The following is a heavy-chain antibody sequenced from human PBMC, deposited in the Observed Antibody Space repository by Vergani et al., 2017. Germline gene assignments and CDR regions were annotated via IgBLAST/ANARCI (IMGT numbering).Heavy chain of an antibody. CDR1: GFTFSSYA. V-gene: IGHV3-21*01. D-gene: IGHD6-6*01. CDR2: ISSSSSYI. J-gene: IGHJ4*02. CDR3: ARAHHLSSPHFDY. Sequence: EVQLLESGGGLVQPGGSLRLSCAASGFTFSSYAMSWVRQAPGKGLEWVSSISSSSSYIYYADSVKGRFTISRDNAKNSLYLQMNSLRAEDTAVYYCARAHHLSSPHFDYWGQGTLVTVSS.